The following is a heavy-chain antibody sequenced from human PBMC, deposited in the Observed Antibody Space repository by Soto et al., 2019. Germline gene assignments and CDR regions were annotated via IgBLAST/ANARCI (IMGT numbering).Heavy chain of an antibody. CDR1: GGTFSSYA. V-gene: IGHV1-69*06. D-gene: IGHD3-22*01. CDR3: AGHTYYYDSSGYATPFDP. CDR2: IIPIFGTA. Sequence: VKVSCKASGGTFSSYAISWVRQAPGQGLEWMGGIIPIFGTANYAQKFQGRVTITADKSTSTAYMELSSLRSEDTAVYYCAGHTYYYDSSGYATPFDPWGQGTLVTVSS. J-gene: IGHJ5*02.